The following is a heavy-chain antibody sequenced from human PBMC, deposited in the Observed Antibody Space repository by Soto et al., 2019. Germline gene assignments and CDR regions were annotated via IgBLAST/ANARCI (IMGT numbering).Heavy chain of an antibody. Sequence: GWSLRLSCSASGFTFSSYTMNWVRQAPGKGLEWVSLISARGGSTYYADSVKGRFTISRDNSKNTLYLQMNSLRAEDTGGYYCARDPPNATTQSDYGMDVWGEGT. CDR1: GFTFSSYT. CDR2: ISARGGST. J-gene: IGHJ6*02. D-gene: IGHD1-1*01. CDR3: ARDPPNATTQSDYGMDV. V-gene: IGHV3-23*01.